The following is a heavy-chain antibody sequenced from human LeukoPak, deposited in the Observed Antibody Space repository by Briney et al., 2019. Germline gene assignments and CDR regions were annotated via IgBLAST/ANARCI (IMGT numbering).Heavy chain of an antibody. J-gene: IGHJ6*03. D-gene: IGHD6-19*01. V-gene: IGHV3-23*01. CDR2: ISGSGAST. Sequence: AGRSLRLSCAASGFTFSSYAMRWVRQAPGKGLEWVSAISGSGASTYYADSVKGRFTISRDNSKNTLYLQMNSLRAEDTAVYYCAKGLGSSGWYYYYYMDVWGKGTTVTVSS. CDR1: GFTFSSYA. CDR3: AKGLGSSGWYYYYYMDV.